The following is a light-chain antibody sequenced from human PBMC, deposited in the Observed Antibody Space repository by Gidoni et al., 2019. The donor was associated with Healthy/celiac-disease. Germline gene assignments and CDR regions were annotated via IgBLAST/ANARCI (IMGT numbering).Light chain of an antibody. CDR2: QDS. J-gene: IGLJ2*01. Sequence: SYELTQPPSVSVSPGQTASITGSGDKLGDKYACWYQQKPGQSPVLVLYQDSMRPSGIPERFSGSNSGNTATLTISGTQAMDEADYYCQAWDSSVVFGGGTKLTVL. CDR3: QAWDSSVV. V-gene: IGLV3-1*01. CDR1: KLGDKY.